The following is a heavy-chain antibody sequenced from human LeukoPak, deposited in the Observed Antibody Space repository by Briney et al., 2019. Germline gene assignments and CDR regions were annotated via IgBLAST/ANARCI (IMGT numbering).Heavy chain of an antibody. CDR2: ISGSGGST. CDR1: GFTFSSYA. D-gene: IGHD6-6*01. CDR3: AKWAIAARPKQQNWLDP. J-gene: IGHJ5*02. V-gene: IGHV3-23*01. Sequence: GGSLRLSCAASGFTFSSYAMSWVRQAPGKGLEWVSAISGSGGSTYYADSVKGRFTISRDNSKNTLYLQMNSLRAEDTAVYYCAKWAIAARPKQQNWLDPWGQGTLVTVSS.